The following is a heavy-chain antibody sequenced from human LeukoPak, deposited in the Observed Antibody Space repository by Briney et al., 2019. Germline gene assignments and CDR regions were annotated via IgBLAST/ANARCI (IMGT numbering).Heavy chain of an antibody. Sequence: GGSLRLSCAASGFSGFTFSHYGMNWVRQAPGKGLEWVSSISSSSSYIYYADSVKGRFTISRDNAKNSLYLQMNSLRAEDTAVYYCARDVRQPYVDYFDYWGQGTLVTVSS. CDR3: ARDVRQPYVDYFDY. J-gene: IGHJ4*02. CDR1: GFSGFTFSHYG. V-gene: IGHV3-21*01. D-gene: IGHD1-14*01. CDR2: ISSSSSYI.